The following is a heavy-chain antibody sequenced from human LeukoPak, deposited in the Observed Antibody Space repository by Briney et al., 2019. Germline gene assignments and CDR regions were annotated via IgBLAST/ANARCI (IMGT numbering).Heavy chain of an antibody. J-gene: IGHJ4*02. CDR3: ASLTDALIDY. D-gene: IGHD7-27*01. V-gene: IGHV3-33*01. CDR1: GFTFSSYG. Sequence: GGSLRLSCAASGFTFSSYGMHWVRQAPGKGLEWVAVIWYDGSNKYYADSVKGRFTISRDNSKNTLYLQMNSLGAEDTAVYYCASLTDALIDYWGQGTLVTVSS. CDR2: IWYDGSNK.